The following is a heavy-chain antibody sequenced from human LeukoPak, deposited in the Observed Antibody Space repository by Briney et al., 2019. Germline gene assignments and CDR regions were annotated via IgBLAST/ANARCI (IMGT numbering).Heavy chain of an antibody. CDR1: GFTFRSFW. J-gene: IGHJ4*02. Sequence: GGSLRLSCAASGFTFRSFWMSWVRQAPGKGLEWVANIKEDGSEKFYVDSVKGRFTISRDNAKNSLYLQMNSLRAEDTAVYYCARARNGTLKYWGQGTLVTVSS. D-gene: IGHD1-26*01. CDR3: ARARNGTLKY. CDR2: IKEDGSEK. V-gene: IGHV3-7*01.